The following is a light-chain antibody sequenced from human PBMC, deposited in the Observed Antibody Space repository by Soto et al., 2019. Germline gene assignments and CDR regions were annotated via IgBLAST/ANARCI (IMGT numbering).Light chain of an antibody. V-gene: IGLV1-47*01. J-gene: IGLJ2*01. Sequence: QSVLTQPPSASGTPGQRVTISCSGSSSNIGSNYVYWYQQLPGTAPKLLIYRNNQRPSGVPDRFSGSKSGTSASLAISGLRSEDEADYYCAAWDDRLSGPHVVFGGGTKVTVL. CDR2: RNN. CDR1: SSNIGSNY. CDR3: AAWDDRLSGPHVV.